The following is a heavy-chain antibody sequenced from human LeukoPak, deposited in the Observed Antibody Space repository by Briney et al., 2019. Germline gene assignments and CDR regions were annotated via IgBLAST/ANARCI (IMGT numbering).Heavy chain of an antibody. J-gene: IGHJ4*02. Sequence: ASVKVSCKVSGYTLTELSMHWVRQAPGKGLEWMGGFDPEDGETIYAQKFQGRVTMTEDTSTDTAYMELSSLRSEDTAVYYCATGVWFGELWRRDFDYWGQGTLVTVSS. V-gene: IGHV1-24*01. CDR1: GYTLTELS. D-gene: IGHD3-10*01. CDR2: FDPEDGET. CDR3: ATGVWFGELWRRDFDY.